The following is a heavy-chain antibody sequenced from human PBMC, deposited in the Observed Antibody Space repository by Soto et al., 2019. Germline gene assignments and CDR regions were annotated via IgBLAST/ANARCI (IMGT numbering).Heavy chain of an antibody. Sequence: EVQLVESGGGLVQPGGSLRLSCAASGFTFNNYWMIWVRQAPGKGLEWVANIKQDGSERYYVDSVKGRFTISRDNAKNYLSLQMNSLRAEDTAVYYCARLIQSSWYGSWIDPWGQGTVVTVSS. CDR1: GFTFNNYW. V-gene: IGHV3-7*01. CDR3: ARLIQSSWYGSWIDP. D-gene: IGHD6-13*01. J-gene: IGHJ5*02. CDR2: IKQDGSER.